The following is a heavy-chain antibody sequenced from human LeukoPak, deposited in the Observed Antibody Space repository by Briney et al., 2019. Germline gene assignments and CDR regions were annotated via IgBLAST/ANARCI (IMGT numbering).Heavy chain of an antibody. Sequence: MASETLSLTCAVYGGSFSGYYWSWIRQPPGKGLEWIGEINHSGSTNYNPSLKSRVTISVDTSKNQFSLKLSSVTAADTAVYYCAGRSQSFKGEFDYWGQGTLVTVSS. CDR2: INHSGST. V-gene: IGHV4-34*01. J-gene: IGHJ4*02. CDR1: GGSFSGYY. D-gene: IGHD2-15*01. CDR3: AGRSQSFKGEFDY.